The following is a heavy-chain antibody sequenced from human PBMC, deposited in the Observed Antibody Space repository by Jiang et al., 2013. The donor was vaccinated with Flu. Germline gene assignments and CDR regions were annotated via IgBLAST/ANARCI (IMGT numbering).Heavy chain of an antibody. CDR3: ARGTPTVTPKGHYYYGMDV. J-gene: IGHJ6*04. V-gene: IGHV1-69*04. CDR1: GGTFSSYA. D-gene: IGHD4-11*01. Sequence: SGAEVKKPGSSVKVSCKASGGTFSSYAISWVRQAPGQGLEWMGRIIPILGIANYAQKFQGRVTITADKSTSTAYMELSSLRSEDTAVYYCARGTPTVTPKGHYYYGMDVWGKGTTVTVSS. CDR2: IIPILGIA.